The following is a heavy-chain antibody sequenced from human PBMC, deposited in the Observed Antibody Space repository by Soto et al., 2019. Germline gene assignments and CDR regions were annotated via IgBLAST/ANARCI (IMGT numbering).Heavy chain of an antibody. J-gene: IGHJ6*02. CDR3: ARVVVAATFNYYYYGMDV. V-gene: IGHV4-31*03. CDR1: GGSISSGGYY. CDR2: IYYSGST. D-gene: IGHD2-15*01. Sequence: PSETLSLTCTVSGGSISSGGYYWSWIRQHSGKGLEWIGYIYYSGSTYYNPSLKSRVTISVDTSKNQFSLKLSSVTAADTAVYYCARVVVAATFNYYYYGMDVWGQGTTVTVSS.